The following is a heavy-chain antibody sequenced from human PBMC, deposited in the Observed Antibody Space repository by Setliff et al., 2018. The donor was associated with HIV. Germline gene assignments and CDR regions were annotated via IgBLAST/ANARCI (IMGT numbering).Heavy chain of an antibody. V-gene: IGHV4-38-2*01. Sequence: SETLSRTCAVSGNSIGSGYYWGWIRQPPGKGLEWIASIYYNGNIYYNPSLKSRVTITMDTSKNQFSLKLSSVTAADTAVYSCVRHLSEMAMVDHWGQGTLVTVSS. CDR1: GNSIGSGYY. CDR2: IYYNGNI. CDR3: VRHLSEMAMVDH. J-gene: IGHJ4*02.